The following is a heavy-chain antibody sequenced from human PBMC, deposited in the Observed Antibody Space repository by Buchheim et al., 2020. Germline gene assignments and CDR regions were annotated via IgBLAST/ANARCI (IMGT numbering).Heavy chain of an antibody. CDR3: VRDPTGSTIDF. V-gene: IGHV3-74*03. Sequence: VQLVESGGGFVQPGGSLRLSCEASGFTFSNYWMHWVRQTPGKGLLWVARISGDGTRTTYADSVKGRFTIYRDNARNPLYLQMNTLGGDDTALFYCVRDPTGSTIDFWGQGT. J-gene: IGHJ4*02. CDR2: ISGDGTRT. CDR1: GFTFSNYW. D-gene: IGHD5-24*01.